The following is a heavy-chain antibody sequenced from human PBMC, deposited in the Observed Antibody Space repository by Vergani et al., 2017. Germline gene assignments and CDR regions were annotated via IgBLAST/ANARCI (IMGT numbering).Heavy chain of an antibody. D-gene: IGHD2/OR15-2a*01. CDR2: IYPGDSDT. J-gene: IGHJ6*02. CDR1: GYSFTSYW. CDR3: ARLVDTWGTTASMDV. Sequence: EVQLVQSGAEVKKPGESLKISCKGSGYSFTSYWIGLVRQMPGKGLEWMVIIYPGDSDTRYSPSFQGQVTISADKSISTAYLQWSSLQASEHAMYYCARLVDTWGTTASMDVWGQGTTVTVSS. V-gene: IGHV5-51*01.